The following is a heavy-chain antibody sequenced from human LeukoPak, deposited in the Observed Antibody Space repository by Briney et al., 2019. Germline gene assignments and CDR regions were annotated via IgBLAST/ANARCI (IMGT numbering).Heavy chain of an antibody. Sequence: ASVKVSCKVFGYTLTELSMHWVRQAPGKGLEWMGWMNPNSGNTGYAQNFQGRVTMTRNTSISTAYMELSSLRSEDTAVYYCARRRLRYNWFDPWGQGTLVTVSS. V-gene: IGHV1-8*01. CDR3: ARRRLRYNWFDP. J-gene: IGHJ5*02. CDR1: GYTLTELS. CDR2: MNPNSGNT.